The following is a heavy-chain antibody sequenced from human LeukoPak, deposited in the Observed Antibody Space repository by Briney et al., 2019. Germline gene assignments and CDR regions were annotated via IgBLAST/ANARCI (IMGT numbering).Heavy chain of an antibody. Sequence: PSETLSLTCTVSGGSISSGDYYWSWIRQPPGKGLEWIGYIYYSGSTYYNPSLKSRVTISVDTSKNQFSLKLSSVTAADTAVYYCARGGDSSGYYYDYYYYYGMDAWGKGTMVTVSS. J-gene: IGHJ6*04. CDR2: IYYSGST. V-gene: IGHV4-30-4*01. D-gene: IGHD3-22*01. CDR3: ARGGDSSGYYYDYYYYYGMDA. CDR1: GGSISSGDYY.